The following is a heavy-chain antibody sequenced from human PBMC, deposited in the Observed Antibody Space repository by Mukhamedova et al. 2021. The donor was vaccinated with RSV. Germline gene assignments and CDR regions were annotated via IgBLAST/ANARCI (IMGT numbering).Heavy chain of an antibody. CDR1: ISSYY. V-gene: IGHV4-59*01. Sequence: ISSYYWSWIRQPPGKGLEWIGYIYYSGSTNYNPSLKSRVTISVDTSKNQFSLKLSSVTAADTAVYYCARGGWGWNAFDIWGQGT. J-gene: IGHJ3*02. CDR3: ARGGWGWNAFDI. CDR2: IYYSGST. D-gene: IGHD7-27*01.